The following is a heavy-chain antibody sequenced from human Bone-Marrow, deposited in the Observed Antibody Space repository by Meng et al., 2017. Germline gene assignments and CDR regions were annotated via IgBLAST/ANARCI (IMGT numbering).Heavy chain of an antibody. J-gene: IGHJ4*02. CDR3: ARDPTGGEDHQGV. CDR1: GGSISSSNW. V-gene: IGHV4-4*02. Sequence: QVLLQESGPGLVKPSGTLSLTCAVSGGSISSSNWWSWVRQPPGKGLEWIGKIYHSGITIYNPSLKSRVTMSVDNSKNQFSLKLNSMTAADTAVYYCARDPTGGEDHQGVWGQGTLVTVSS. D-gene: IGHD2-8*01. CDR2: IYHSGIT.